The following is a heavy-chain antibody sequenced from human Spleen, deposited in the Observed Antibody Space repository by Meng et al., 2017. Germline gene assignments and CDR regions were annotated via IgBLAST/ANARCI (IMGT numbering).Heavy chain of an antibody. V-gene: IGHV3-23*01. J-gene: IGHJ4*01. CDR2: ISRSGTTT. CDR3: VKEGQLGYFDS. CDR1: GFTFSNNA. D-gene: IGHD1-1*01. Sequence: EVQRLESGGGLVQPGGSLRLSCAAPGFTFSNNAMGWVRQAPEKGLDWVSTISRSGTTTYYADSVKGRFTISRDISKNTLYLQMNSLRADDTAVYYCVKEGQLGYFDSWGHGTLVTVSS.